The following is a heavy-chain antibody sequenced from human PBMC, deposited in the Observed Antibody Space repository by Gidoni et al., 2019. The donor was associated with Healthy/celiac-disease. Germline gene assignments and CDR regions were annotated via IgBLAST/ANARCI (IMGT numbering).Heavy chain of an antibody. Sequence: QVQLQESGPGLVTPSPTLSLTCTVSGGPLRSGGYYWRWIRQHPGKGLEWIGYSEYSGSTYYNPALKSLGTISGDTSKKQFSLKLSSVTAADTAVYYWARGNYDSRGLDAFDIWGQGTMVTVSS. CDR1: GGPLRSGGYY. J-gene: IGHJ3*02. CDR3: ARGNYDSRGLDAFDI. V-gene: IGHV4-31*01. CDR2: SEYSGST. D-gene: IGHD3-22*01.